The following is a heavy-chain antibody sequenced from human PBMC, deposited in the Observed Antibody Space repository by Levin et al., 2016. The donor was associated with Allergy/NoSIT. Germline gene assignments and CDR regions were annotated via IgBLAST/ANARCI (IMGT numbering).Heavy chain of an antibody. D-gene: IGHD4-17*01. CDR2: ISTSSSII. J-gene: IGHJ4*02. V-gene: IGHV3-48*02. CDR3: ARDRRYGDYPYYFDY. Sequence: WIRQPPGKGLEWVSYISTSSSIIYYADSVKGRFTISRDNAKNSLYLQMNSLRDEDTAVYYCARDRRYGDYPYYFDYWGQGALVTVSS.